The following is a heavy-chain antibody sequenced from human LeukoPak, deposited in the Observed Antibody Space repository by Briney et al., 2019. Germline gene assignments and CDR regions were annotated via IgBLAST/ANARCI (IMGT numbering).Heavy chain of an antibody. V-gene: IGHV1-69*04. CDR2: IIPILGIA. Sequence: ASVKVSCKASGGTFSSYAISWVRQAPGQGLEWMGRIIPILGIANYAQKYQGRVTITADKSTSTAYMELSSLRSEDTAVYYCAREYLGGYYDSSGYQFDYWGQGTLVTVSS. CDR3: AREYLGGYYDSSGYQFDY. J-gene: IGHJ4*02. D-gene: IGHD3-22*01. CDR1: GGTFSSYA.